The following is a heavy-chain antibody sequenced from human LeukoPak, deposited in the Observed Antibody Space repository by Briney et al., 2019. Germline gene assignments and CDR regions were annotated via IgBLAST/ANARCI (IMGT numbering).Heavy chain of an antibody. J-gene: IGHJ5*02. CDR2: IYYSGST. CDR1: GGSISSSSYY. D-gene: IGHD2-21*02. V-gene: IGHV4-39*01. CDR3: ARHPPTIAAAVVTATPWFDP. Sequence: SETLSLTCTVSGGSISSSSYYWGWIRQPPGKGLEWIGSIYYSGSTYYNPSLKSRVTITVDTSKNQFYLKLSSVTAADTAVYYCARHPPTIAAAVVTATPWFDPWGQGTLVTVSS.